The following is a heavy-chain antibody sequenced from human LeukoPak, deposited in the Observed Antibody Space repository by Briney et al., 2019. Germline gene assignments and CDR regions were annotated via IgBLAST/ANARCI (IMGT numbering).Heavy chain of an antibody. CDR1: GFTFSSYW. D-gene: IGHD6-19*01. V-gene: IGHV3-7*01. CDR3: ARVFLFYSSGWCYFDY. CDR2: IKQDGSEK. Sequence: GGSLRLSCAASGFTFSSYWMSWVRQAPGKGLEWVANIKQDGSEKYYVDSVKGRFTISRDNAKNSLYLQMNSLRAEDTAVYYCARVFLFYSSGWCYFDYWGQGTLVTVSS. J-gene: IGHJ4*02.